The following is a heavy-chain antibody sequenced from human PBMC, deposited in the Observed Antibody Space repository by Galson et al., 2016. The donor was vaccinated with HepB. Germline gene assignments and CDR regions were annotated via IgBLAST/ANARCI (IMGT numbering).Heavy chain of an antibody. J-gene: IGHJ6*02. CDR3: AREGMLFYMDV. V-gene: IGHV1-18*04. D-gene: IGHD2-8*01. Sequence: SVKVSCKASGYTFTSYSINWVRQAPGQGLEWMGWINTNNGNTNYAQKVQGRVTTTTGTSTSTVYMELRSLRSDDTAVYYCAREGMLFYMDVWGQGTTVIVSS. CDR2: INTNNGNT. CDR1: GYTFTSYS.